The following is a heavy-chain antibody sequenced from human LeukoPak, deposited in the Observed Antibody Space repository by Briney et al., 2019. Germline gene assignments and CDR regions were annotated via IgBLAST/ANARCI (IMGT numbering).Heavy chain of an antibody. CDR3: AKGLEVESRLDS. J-gene: IGHJ4*02. CDR2: IRGGDRT. Sequence: GSLRLPCAASGFTFSSYVMTWVRQAPGKGLEWVSGIRGGDRTYYADSVKGRFTISRDNSMNTLLLQMNSLRVEDTAVYYCAKGLEVESRLDSWGQGTLVTVSS. CDR1: GFTFSSYV. V-gene: IGHV3-23*01. D-gene: IGHD1-1*01.